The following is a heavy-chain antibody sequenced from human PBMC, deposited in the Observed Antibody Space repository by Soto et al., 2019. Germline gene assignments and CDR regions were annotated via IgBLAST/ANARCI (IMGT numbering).Heavy chain of an antibody. J-gene: IGHJ4*02. Sequence: QLQLQESGSGLVKPSQTLSLTCAVSGGSISSGGYSWSWIRQPPGKGLEWLGYIYHSGSTYYNPSLQSLVTISVARSKNQFSLKLRSVTAADTAVYYCARGQVVAAQHWGQGTLVTVSS. D-gene: IGHD2-15*01. CDR3: ARGQVVAAQH. CDR1: GGSISSGGYS. V-gene: IGHV4-30-2*01. CDR2: IYHSGST.